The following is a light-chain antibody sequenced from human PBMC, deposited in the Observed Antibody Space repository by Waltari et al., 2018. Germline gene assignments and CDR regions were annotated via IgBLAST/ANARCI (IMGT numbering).Light chain of an antibody. CDR1: ESVSRA. V-gene: IGKV3-20*01. Sequence: EIVLTQSPGTLSLSVGERATVSCRASESVSRALAWYQQKPGQAHRLIIYGASTRATGIPDRFSGSGSGTDFSLTISRLEPDDFSVYYCQHYLRLPVTFGQGTTVEI. CDR3: QHYLRLPVT. CDR2: GAS. J-gene: IGKJ1*01.